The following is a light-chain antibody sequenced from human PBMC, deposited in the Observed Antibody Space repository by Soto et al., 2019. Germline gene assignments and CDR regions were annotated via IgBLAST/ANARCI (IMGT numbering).Light chain of an antibody. V-gene: IGKV3-15*01. CDR1: QSVSSSH. J-gene: IGKJ5*01. Sequence: EIVLTQSPVTLALSPGERATLSCGASQSVSSSHFAWYQQKPGQAPRLLIYDASTRATGIPARFSGSGSGTDFTLTISGLQSEDFAVYYCQQYYDWPITFGQGTRLEIK. CDR2: DAS. CDR3: QQYYDWPIT.